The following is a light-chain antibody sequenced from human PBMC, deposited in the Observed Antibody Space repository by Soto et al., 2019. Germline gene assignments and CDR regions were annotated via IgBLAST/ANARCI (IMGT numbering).Light chain of an antibody. CDR1: SSDIGNYNR. V-gene: IGLV2-18*02. J-gene: IGLJ1*01. CDR3: NSYTSSSTYV. CDR2: EGS. Sequence: QSALTQPPSVSGSPGQSVTISCTGTSSDIGNYNRVSWYQQPPGTAPKLMIYEGSNRPSGFPDRFSGSKSGNTASLTISGLQAEDEADYYCNSYTSSSTYVFGTGTKVTVL.